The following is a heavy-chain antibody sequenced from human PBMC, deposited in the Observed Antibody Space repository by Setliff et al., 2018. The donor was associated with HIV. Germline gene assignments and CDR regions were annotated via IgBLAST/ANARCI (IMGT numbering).Heavy chain of an antibody. CDR2: ISYTGST. D-gene: IGHD3-9*01. CDR3: ARQTWEYYDTLTGYYRSPKNFDS. V-gene: IGHV4-39*01. Sequence: SETLSLTCSVYGTSFSDHYWGWIRQPPGKGLEWIGTISYTGSTYYDPSLKSRVTISLDTSKNQFFLKLSSVTAPDTAIYYCARQTWEYYDTLTGYYRSPKNFDSWGQGTLVTVSS. J-gene: IGHJ4*02. CDR1: GTSFSDHY.